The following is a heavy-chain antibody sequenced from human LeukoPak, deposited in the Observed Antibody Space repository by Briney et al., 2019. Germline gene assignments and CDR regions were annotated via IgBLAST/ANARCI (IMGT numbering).Heavy chain of an antibody. J-gene: IGHJ4*02. CDR1: GFTLSSYN. D-gene: IGHD3-3*01. CDR3: ARERFFDY. V-gene: IGHV3-48*01. CDR2: ISSTGSTI. Sequence: GGSLRLSCAASGFTLSSYNMNWVRQTPGKGLEWVSYISSTGSTIFYADSVKGRFTISRDNAKNSLYLQMNSLRADDTAVYYCARERFFDYWGQGTLVTVSS.